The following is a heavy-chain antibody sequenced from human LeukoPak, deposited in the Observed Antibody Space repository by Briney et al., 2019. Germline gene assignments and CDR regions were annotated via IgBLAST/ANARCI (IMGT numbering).Heavy chain of an antibody. D-gene: IGHD1-26*01. CDR2: IYHSGST. CDR3: ARPYSGRFDY. Sequence: SETLSLTCAVSGYSISSGYYWGWIRQPPGKGLEWIGSIYHSGSTYYNPSLKSRVTISVDQSKNQFSLKLSSVAAAGTAVYYCARPYSGRFDYWGQGTLVTVSS. CDR1: GYSISSGYY. V-gene: IGHV4-38-2*01. J-gene: IGHJ4*02.